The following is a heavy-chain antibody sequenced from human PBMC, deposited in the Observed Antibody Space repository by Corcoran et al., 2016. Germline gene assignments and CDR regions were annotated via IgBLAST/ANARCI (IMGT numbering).Heavy chain of an antibody. J-gene: IGHJ4*02. D-gene: IGHD6-19*01. CDR1: GFPFEDSA. V-gene: IGHV3-49*01. CDR3: TRDRSQWRGRGRYFDY. CDR2: IRSKAYGGTT. Sequence: EVHLVESRVGLVPPGRSLRISCTASGFPFEDSAMIWFRQAPGKGLEWVGFIRSKAYGGTTEYAASVKGSFTISREGSKSIAYRQMNSLKTEDTAVYYGTRDRSQWRGRGRYFDYWGQGTLVTVSS.